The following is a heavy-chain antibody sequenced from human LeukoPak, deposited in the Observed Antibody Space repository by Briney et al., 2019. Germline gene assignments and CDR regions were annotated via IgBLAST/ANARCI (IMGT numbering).Heavy chain of an antibody. CDR1: GFTVSSNY. CDR2: IYSGGST. D-gene: IGHD2-15*01. Sequence: PGGSLRLSCAASGFTVSSNYMSWVRQAPGKGLEWVSVIYSGGSTYYADSVKGRFTISRDNSKNTLYLQMNSLRAEDTAVYYCARGFPGGHRGVVDYWGQGTLVTVSS. J-gene: IGHJ4*02. V-gene: IGHV3-53*01. CDR3: ARGFPGGHRGVVDY.